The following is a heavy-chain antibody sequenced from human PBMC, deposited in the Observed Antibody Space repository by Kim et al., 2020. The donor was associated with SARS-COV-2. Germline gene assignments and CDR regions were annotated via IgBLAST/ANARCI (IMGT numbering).Heavy chain of an antibody. CDR3: TSDLGTNCGGDCYSRV. D-gene: IGHD2-21*02. J-gene: IGHJ6*02. V-gene: IGHV3-15*01. CDR1: GFTFSNAS. CDR2: IKSKINGGTT. Sequence: GGSLRLSCAASGFTFSNASMNWVRQAPGKGLEWVGRIKSKINGGTTGYAAPVKGRFTISRDDSKNTLYLQMSSLKTEDTAVYYCTSDLGTNCGGDCYSRVWGLGTTVTVSS.